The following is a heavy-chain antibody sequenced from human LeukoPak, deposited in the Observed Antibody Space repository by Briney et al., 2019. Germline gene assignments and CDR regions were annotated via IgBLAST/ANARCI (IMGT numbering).Heavy chain of an antibody. CDR2: ITSNGGST. Sequence: PGGSLRLSCAASGFTFSSYAMHWVRQAPGKGLEYVSAITSNGGSTFYANSVKGRFTISRDNSNNMVYLQMGSLRVEDMAVYYCLASPRYYDRGYYWGQGTLVTVSS. J-gene: IGHJ4*02. V-gene: IGHV3-64*01. CDR3: LASPRYYDRGYY. CDR1: GFTFSSYA. D-gene: IGHD3-22*01.